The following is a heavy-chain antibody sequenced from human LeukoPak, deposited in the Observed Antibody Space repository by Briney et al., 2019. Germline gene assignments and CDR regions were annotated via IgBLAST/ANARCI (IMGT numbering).Heavy chain of an antibody. Sequence: SVKVSCKASGGTFSSYAISWARQAPGQGLEWMGGIIPIFGTANYAQKFQGRVTITADESTSTAYMELSSLRSEDTAVYYCASPRYDCSSTSCYGLDYWGQGTLVTVSS. CDR2: IIPIFGTA. J-gene: IGHJ4*02. CDR3: ASPRYDCSSTSCYGLDY. CDR1: GGTFSSYA. V-gene: IGHV1-69*13. D-gene: IGHD2-2*01.